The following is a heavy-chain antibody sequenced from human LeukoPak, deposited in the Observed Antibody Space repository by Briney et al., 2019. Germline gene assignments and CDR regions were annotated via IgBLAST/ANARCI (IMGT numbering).Heavy chain of an antibody. Sequence: GGSLRLSCVVSGFTFRNEEMDWVRQAPGKGLEWIAYISNTGSPIHYRDSVKGRFTISRDNAQSSLFLQMNSLRPDDTAIYYCARGGNYAPFDYWGQGALVALSS. CDR2: ISNTGSPI. V-gene: IGHV3-48*03. CDR3: ARGGNYAPFDY. CDR1: GFTFRNEE. J-gene: IGHJ4*02. D-gene: IGHD1-26*01.